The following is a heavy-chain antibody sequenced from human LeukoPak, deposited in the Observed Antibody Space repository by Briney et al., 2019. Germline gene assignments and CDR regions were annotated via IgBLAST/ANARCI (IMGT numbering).Heavy chain of an antibody. V-gene: IGHV3-48*01. CDR2: ISFSSATI. CDR1: GFTFSSYS. CDR3: ARGASSSWNPTGLDWRPKVKWYLDL. Sequence: GGSQRLSCEASGFTFSSYSMNWVRQAPGKGLEWVSYISFSSATIHYADSVKGRFTISRDNAKNSLYLQLNSLRVEDTAVYYCARGASSSWNPTGLDWRPKVKWYLDLWGRGTLVTVSS. J-gene: IGHJ2*01. D-gene: IGHD6-13*01.